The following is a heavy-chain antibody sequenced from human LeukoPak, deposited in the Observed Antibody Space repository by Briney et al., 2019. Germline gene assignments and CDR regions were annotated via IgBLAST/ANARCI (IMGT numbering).Heavy chain of an antibody. D-gene: IGHD6-19*01. CDR2: ISGSGGDT. CDR3: AKTTAGYSSGRYPGWPIDY. V-gene: IGHV3-23*01. J-gene: IGHJ4*02. Sequence: GGSLRLSCVASGFTFRSYAIYWVRQAPGQGLEWVSGISGSGGDTYFADTVKGRFTISRDNSKNTVFLQMDSLRAEDTAVYYCAKTTAGYSSGRYPGWPIDYWGRGTLVTVSS. CDR1: GFTFRSYA.